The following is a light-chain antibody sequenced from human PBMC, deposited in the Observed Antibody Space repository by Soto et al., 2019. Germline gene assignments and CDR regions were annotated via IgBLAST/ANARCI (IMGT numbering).Light chain of an antibody. CDR3: QQLYSYPRT. CDR2: AAS. J-gene: IGKJ1*01. V-gene: IGKV1-9*01. CDR1: QGISSY. Sequence: DIQLTQSPSFLSASVGARVTITCRASQGISSYLAWYQQKPGKAPKVLIYAASTLQSGVPSRFSGSGSGTEFTLTISSVQPEDFATYYCQQLYSYPRTFGQGTKVEIK.